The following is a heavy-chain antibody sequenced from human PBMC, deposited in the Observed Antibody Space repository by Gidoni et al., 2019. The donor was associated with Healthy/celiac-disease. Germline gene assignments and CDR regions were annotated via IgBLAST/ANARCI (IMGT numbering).Heavy chain of an antibody. CDR3: AKGLSGSGSLGGFDY. CDR2: ISWNSGSI. V-gene: IGHV3-9*01. J-gene: IGHJ4*02. Sequence: EVQLVESGGGLVQPGRSLRLSCAASGFTFDDYAMHWVRQAPGKGLEWVSGISWNSGSIGYADSVKGRFTISRDNAKNSLYLQMNSLRAEDTALYYCAKGLSGSGSLGGFDYWGQGTLVTVSS. D-gene: IGHD1-26*01. CDR1: GFTFDDYA.